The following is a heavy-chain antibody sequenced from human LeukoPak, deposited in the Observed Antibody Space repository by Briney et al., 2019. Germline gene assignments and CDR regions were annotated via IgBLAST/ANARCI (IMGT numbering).Heavy chain of an antibody. J-gene: IGHJ3*02. D-gene: IGHD3-22*01. CDR1: GGTFSSYA. V-gene: IGHV1-69*05. CDR2: IIPIFGTA. CDR3: ARGRDYDSSGYYPVDAFDI. Sequence: ASVKVSCKASGGTFSSYAISWVRQAPGQGLEWMGGIIPIFGTANYAQKFQGRVTITTDESTSTAYMELSSLRSEDTAVYYCARGRDYDSSGYYPVDAFDIWGQGTMVTVSS.